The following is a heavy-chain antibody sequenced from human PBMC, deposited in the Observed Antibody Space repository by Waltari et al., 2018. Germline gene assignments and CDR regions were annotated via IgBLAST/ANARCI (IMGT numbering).Heavy chain of an antibody. Sequence: QLQLQESGSGLVKPSQTLSLTCAVSGVSISSGGYSWSWIRQPPGKGLEWIGYIYQSGSTYYNPSLKCRVTMSIDRSKNQFSLKLSSVTAAYTAMYYCARVRFTIFGVVTTPGWFDPWGQGILVTVSS. CDR1: GVSISSGGYS. CDR3: ARVRFTIFGVVTTPGWFDP. D-gene: IGHD3-3*01. CDR2: IYQSGST. J-gene: IGHJ5*02. V-gene: IGHV4-30-2*01.